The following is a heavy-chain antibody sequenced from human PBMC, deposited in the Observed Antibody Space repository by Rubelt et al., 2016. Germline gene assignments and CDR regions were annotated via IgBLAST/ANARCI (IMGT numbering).Heavy chain of an antibody. D-gene: IGHD1-26*01. CDR1: GGSISSSYYY. V-gene: IGHV4-39*01. CDR2: INYSGTT. Sequence: QVQLQQWGAGLLKPSETLSLTCAVYGGSISSSYYYWGWIRQPPGKGLEWIGIINYSGTTYYNPSLKSRVTISVDTSKNPFFLNLSSVTAADTAVYYCARQVGSGKWYSDLWGRGTLVTVSS. J-gene: IGHJ2*01. CDR3: ARQVGSGKWYSDL.